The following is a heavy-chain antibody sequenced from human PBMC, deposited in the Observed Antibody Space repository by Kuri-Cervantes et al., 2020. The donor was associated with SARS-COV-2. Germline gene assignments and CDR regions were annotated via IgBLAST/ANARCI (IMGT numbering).Heavy chain of an antibody. J-gene: IGHJ4*02. CDR1: GYRFTSHW. V-gene: IGHV5-51*01. CDR2: IYPGDSDM. CDR3: ARHSNGWSSYFDY. D-gene: IGHD6-19*01. Sequence: GESLKISCQGSGYRFTSHWIGWVRQMPGKGLEWKGIIYPGDSDMRYSPSFQGHVTLSADKSISTAYLQWRSLKASDTAIYYCARHSNGWSSYFDYWGQGTLVTVSS.